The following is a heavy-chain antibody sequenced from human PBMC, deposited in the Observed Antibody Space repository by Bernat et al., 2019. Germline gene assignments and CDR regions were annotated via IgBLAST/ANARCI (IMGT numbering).Heavy chain of an antibody. CDR3: AGPYYDILTGYYDYAFDI. CDR1: GASISTSSYS. V-gene: IGHV4-39*01. Sequence: QLQLQESGPGLVKPSETLSLTCTVSGASISTSSYSWGWIRQPPGQGLEWIGTVYNSGHTYYHPSLKSRVTISVDTSKNQFSLKLSSVTAADTAVYYCAGPYYDILTGYYDYAFDIWGQGTMVTVSS. CDR2: VYNSGHT. D-gene: IGHD3-9*01. J-gene: IGHJ3*02.